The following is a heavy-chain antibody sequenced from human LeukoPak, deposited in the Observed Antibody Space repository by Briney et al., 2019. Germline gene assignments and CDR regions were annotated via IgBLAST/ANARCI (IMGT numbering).Heavy chain of an antibody. J-gene: IGHJ4*02. Sequence: GGSLRLSCAASGFTFSSYSMNWVRQAPGKGLEWVSSISSSSYIYYADSVKGRFTISRDNSKNTLYLQMNSLRAEDTAVYYCAQSGYGSDWYEANWGQGTLVTVSS. CDR3: AQSGYGSDWYEAN. V-gene: IGHV3-21*01. CDR2: ISSSSYI. CDR1: GFTFSSYS. D-gene: IGHD6-19*01.